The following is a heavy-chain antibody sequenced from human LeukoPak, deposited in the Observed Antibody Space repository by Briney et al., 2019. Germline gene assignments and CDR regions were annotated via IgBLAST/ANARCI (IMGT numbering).Heavy chain of an antibody. Sequence: GGSLRLSCAASGFTFSSYSMNWVRQAPGKGLEWVSSISSSSSYIYYADSVKGRFTISRDNAKNSQYLQMNILSAEDTAVYYCVGGSYHDYWGQGTLVTVSS. CDR2: ISSSSSYI. CDR1: GFTFSSYS. CDR3: VGGSYHDY. D-gene: IGHD1-26*01. J-gene: IGHJ4*02. V-gene: IGHV3-21*01.